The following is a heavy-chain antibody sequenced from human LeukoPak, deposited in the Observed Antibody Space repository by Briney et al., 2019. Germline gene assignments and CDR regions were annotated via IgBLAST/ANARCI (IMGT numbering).Heavy chain of an antibody. J-gene: IGHJ1*01. Sequence: ASVKVSCKASGYTFTSYDINWVRQATGQGLEWMGGIIPIFGTANYAQKFQGRVTITADESTSTAYMELSSLRSEDTAVYYCASRPLQWLVPLHFQHWGQGTLVTVSS. CDR1: GYTFTSYD. CDR2: IIPIFGTA. D-gene: IGHD6-19*01. CDR3: ASRPLQWLVPLHFQH. V-gene: IGHV1-69*13.